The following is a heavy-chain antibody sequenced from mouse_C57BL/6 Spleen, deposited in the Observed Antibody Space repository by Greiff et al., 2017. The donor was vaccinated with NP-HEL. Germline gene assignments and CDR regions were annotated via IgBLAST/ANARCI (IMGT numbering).Heavy chain of an antibody. J-gene: IGHJ4*01. CDR1: GYTFTSYW. Sequence: VQLQQPGTELVKPGASVKLSCKASGYTFTSYWMHWVKQRPGQGLEWIGNINPSNGGTNYNEKFKSKATLTVDKSSSTAHMQLSNLTSEDSAVYYCARSGYYYYAMDYWGQGTSVTVSS. CDR2: INPSNGGT. V-gene: IGHV1-53*01. CDR3: ARSGYYYYAMDY. D-gene: IGHD2-3*01.